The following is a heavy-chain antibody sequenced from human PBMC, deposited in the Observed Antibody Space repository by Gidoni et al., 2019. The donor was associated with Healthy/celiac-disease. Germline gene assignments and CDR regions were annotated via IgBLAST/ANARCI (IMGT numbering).Heavy chain of an antibody. D-gene: IGHD5-12*01. CDR1: AGTFSSYA. V-gene: IGHV1-69*01. Sequence: QVQLVQPGAEVKKPGSSVKVHCKASAGTFSSYAISWVGQALGQGLEWMGGIIPIFDTANDAQKFQGRVTITADESTSTAYMELSSLRSEDTAVYYCARASGGYDFEGAFDIWGQGTMVTVSS. J-gene: IGHJ3*02. CDR3: ARASGGYDFEGAFDI. CDR2: IIPIFDTA.